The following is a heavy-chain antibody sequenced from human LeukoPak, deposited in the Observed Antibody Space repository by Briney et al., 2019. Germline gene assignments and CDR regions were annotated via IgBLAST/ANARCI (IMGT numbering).Heavy chain of an antibody. D-gene: IGHD2-2*01. Sequence: GESLKISCKGSGYSFTSYWISWVRQMPGKGLEWMGRIDPSDSYTNYSPSFQGQVTISADKSISTAYLQWSSLKASDTAMYYRARMRGYCSSTSCYAGYYYYGMDVWGQGTTVTVSS. CDR1: GYSFTSYW. V-gene: IGHV5-10-1*04. J-gene: IGHJ6*02. CDR2: IDPSDSYT. CDR3: ARMRGYCSSTSCYAGYYYYGMDV.